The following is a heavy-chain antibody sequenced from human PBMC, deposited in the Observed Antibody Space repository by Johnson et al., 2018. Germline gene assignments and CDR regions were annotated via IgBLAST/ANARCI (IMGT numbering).Heavy chain of an antibody. Sequence: QVQLVQSGAEVKKPGASVKVSCKASGYTFTRHYMHWVRQAPGQGLEWMGIINPSGGSTSYAQKFQGRVTMTRDTSTSTVYMELSSLRSEDTAMYYCVVSSDAFDIWGQGTMVTVSS. CDR2: INPSGGST. CDR1: GYTFTRHY. V-gene: IGHV1-46*01. D-gene: IGHD2-2*01. CDR3: VVSSDAFDI. J-gene: IGHJ3*02.